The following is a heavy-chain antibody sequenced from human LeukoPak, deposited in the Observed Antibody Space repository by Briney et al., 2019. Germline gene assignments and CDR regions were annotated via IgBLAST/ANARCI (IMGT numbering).Heavy chain of an antibody. Sequence: SVKISCKASGGTFSSYAISWVRQAPGQGLEWMGGIIPIFGTANYAQKFQGRVTITADESTSTAYMELSSLRSEDTAVYYCARARDIVVVPAAPKTYYYYMDVWGKGTTVTVSS. V-gene: IGHV1-69*13. D-gene: IGHD2-2*01. CDR1: GGTFSSYA. CDR3: ARARDIVVVPAAPKTYYYYMDV. CDR2: IIPIFGTA. J-gene: IGHJ6*03.